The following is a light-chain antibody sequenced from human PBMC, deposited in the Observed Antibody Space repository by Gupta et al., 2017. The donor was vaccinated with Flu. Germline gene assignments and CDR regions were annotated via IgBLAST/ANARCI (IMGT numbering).Light chain of an antibody. Sequence: VTISCTGTSSEVGGYKYVYWHQRYTGKAHKLIFYEINRRTAGVADRFSGSKSGNTASLTVSGHEEEEGGDYYCSAYAGTNSVVFGGGTKVTVL. J-gene: IGLJ3*02. CDR2: EIN. CDR1: SSEVGGYKY. CDR3: SAYAGTNSVV. V-gene: IGLV2-8*01.